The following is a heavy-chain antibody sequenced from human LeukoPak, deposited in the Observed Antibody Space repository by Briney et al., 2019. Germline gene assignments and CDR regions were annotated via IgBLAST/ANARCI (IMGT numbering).Heavy chain of an antibody. V-gene: IGHV4-38-2*01. CDR1: GYSISSGYY. Sequence: SETLSLTCAVSGYSISSGYYGGWIRRPPGKGLEWIGSIYYSGTTYYNPSLKSRVTISVDTSKNQFSLKLSSVTAADTAVYYCARRRSTSWYDYWGQGTLVTVSS. CDR2: IYYSGTT. J-gene: IGHJ4*02. D-gene: IGHD6-13*01. CDR3: ARRRSTSWYDY.